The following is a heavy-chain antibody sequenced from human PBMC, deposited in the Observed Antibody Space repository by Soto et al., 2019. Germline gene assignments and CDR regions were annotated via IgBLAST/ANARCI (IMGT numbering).Heavy chain of an antibody. CDR3: ARGRIVVVTAMYFQH. Sequence: QVQLQQWGAGLLKPSETLSLTCAVYGGSFSGYYWSWIRQPPGKGLEWSGEINHSGSTNYNPSLKSRVTISVDTSKNQFSLKLSSVTAADTAVYYCARGRIVVVTAMYFQHWGQGTLVTVSS. D-gene: IGHD2-21*02. J-gene: IGHJ1*01. CDR2: INHSGST. V-gene: IGHV4-34*01. CDR1: GGSFSGYY.